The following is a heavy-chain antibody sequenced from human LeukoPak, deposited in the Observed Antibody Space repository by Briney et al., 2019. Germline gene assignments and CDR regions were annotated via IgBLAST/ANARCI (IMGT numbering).Heavy chain of an antibody. D-gene: IGHD2-2*02. CDR3: AKDGVSGVVVPAALLWFGEYYYYMDV. CDR2: IRYDGSNK. CDR1: GFTFSSYG. V-gene: IGHV3-30*02. J-gene: IGHJ6*03. Sequence: GGSLRLSCAASGFTFSSYGMHWVRQAPGKGLEWVAFIRYDGSNKYYADSVKGRFTISRDNSKNTLYLQMNSLRAEDTAVYYCAKDGVSGVVVPAALLWFGEYYYYMDVWGKGTTVTISS.